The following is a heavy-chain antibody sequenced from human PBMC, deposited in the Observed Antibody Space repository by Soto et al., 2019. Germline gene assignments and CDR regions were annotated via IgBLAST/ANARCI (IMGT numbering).Heavy chain of an antibody. J-gene: IGHJ6*02. CDR1: GFTFGDYA. CDR2: IKSEAYGGTT. D-gene: IGHD6-6*01. CDR3: TRARYRNSSSYYYGLDV. V-gene: IGHV3-49*04. Sequence: PGGSLRLSCKGSGFTFGDYAISWVRQAPGKGLEWVGFIKSEAYGGTTEYAASVKRRLGISRDDSKSIAYLQMNSLRIEDTAVYYCTRARYRNSSSYYYGLDVWGQGTTVTVSS.